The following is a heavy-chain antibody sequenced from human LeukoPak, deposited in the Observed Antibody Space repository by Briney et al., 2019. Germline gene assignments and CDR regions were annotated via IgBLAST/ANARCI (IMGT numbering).Heavy chain of an antibody. D-gene: IGHD6-13*01. V-gene: IGHV3-7*03. CDR1: GFPFNANS. Sequence: HLGGPLRPSFAPPGFPFNANSITWVRQPPGRGLEWVDNIRQDVDTKYYVDPEKGPYTISRDNAINSLYLQMNSLRAEDTAIYYCARSLPYGTTWYGRSDFWGQGALVTVSS. CDR2: IRQDVDTK. CDR3: ARSLPYGTTWYGRSDF. J-gene: IGHJ4*02.